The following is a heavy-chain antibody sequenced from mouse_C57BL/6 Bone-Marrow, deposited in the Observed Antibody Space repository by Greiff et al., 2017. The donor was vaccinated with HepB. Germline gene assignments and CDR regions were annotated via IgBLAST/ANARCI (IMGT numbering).Heavy chain of an antibody. J-gene: IGHJ1*03. CDR3: VRGTTVVATNWYFDV. CDR1: GYTFTSYG. D-gene: IGHD1-1*01. V-gene: IGHV1-81*01. CDR2: IYPRSGNT. Sequence: VQLQQSGAELARPGASVKLSCKASGYTFTSYGISWVKQSTGQGLEWIGEIYPRSGNTYYNEKFKGKATLTADKSSSTAYMELRSLTSEDSAVYFCVRGTTVVATNWYFDVWGTGTTVTVSS.